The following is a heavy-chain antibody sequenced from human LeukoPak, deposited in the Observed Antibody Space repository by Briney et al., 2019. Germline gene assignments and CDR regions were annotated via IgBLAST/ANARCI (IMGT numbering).Heavy chain of an antibody. Sequence: GGSLRLSCAASGFTFSDYYMSWIRQAPGKGLEWVSYISSSGSTIYYADSVKGRFTISRDNAKNSLYLQMNSLRAEDTAVYYCAKLLNHYPFDYWGQGTLVTVSS. D-gene: IGHD1-14*01. V-gene: IGHV3-11*01. J-gene: IGHJ4*02. CDR1: GFTFSDYY. CDR3: AKLLNHYPFDY. CDR2: ISSSGSTI.